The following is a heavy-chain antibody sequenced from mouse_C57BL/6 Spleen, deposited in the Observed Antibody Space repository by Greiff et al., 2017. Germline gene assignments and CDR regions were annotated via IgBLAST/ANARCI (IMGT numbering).Heavy chain of an antibody. CDR3: ARYGLGRRDWYFDV. D-gene: IGHD4-1*01. CDR1: GFTFTDYY. V-gene: IGHV7-3*01. Sequence: EVQLVESGGGLVQPGGSLSLSCAASGFTFTDYYMSWVRQPPGKALEWLGFIRNKANGYTTEYSASVKGRFTISRDNSQSILYLQMNALRAEDSATYYCARYGLGRRDWYFDVWGTGTTVTVSS. J-gene: IGHJ1*03. CDR2: IRNKANGYTT.